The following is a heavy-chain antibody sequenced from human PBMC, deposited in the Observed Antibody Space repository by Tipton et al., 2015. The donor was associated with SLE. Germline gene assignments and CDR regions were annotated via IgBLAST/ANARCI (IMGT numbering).Heavy chain of an antibody. CDR3: ARVRVVVIYYFDY. CDR2: IKQDGSEK. Sequence: SLRLSCAASGFTFSSYWMSWVRQAPGKGLEWVANIKQDGSEKYYVDSVKGRFTISRDNAKNSLYLQMNSLRAEDTAVYYCARVRVVVIYYFDYWGQGTLVTVSS. D-gene: IGHD3-22*01. CDR1: GFTFSSYW. J-gene: IGHJ4*02. V-gene: IGHV3-7*01.